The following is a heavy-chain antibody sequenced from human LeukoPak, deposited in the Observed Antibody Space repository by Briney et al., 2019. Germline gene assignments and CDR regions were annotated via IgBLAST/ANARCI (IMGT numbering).Heavy chain of an antibody. CDR1: GFTFSSSW. CDR2: IKQDGSEK. CDR3: ARGTFSWIDY. V-gene: IGHV3-7*04. J-gene: IGHJ4*02. Sequence: GGSLRLSCAASGFTFSSSWMSWVRQAPGKGLEWVANIKQDGSEKYYADSVKGRFTISRDNAKNSLYLQMNSLRAEDTAVYYCARGTFSWIDYWGQGTLVTVSS. D-gene: IGHD2-15*01.